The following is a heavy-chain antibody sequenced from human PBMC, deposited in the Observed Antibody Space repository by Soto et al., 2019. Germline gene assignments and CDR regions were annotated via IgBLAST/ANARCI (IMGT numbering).Heavy chain of an antibody. J-gene: IGHJ5*02. V-gene: IGHV3-30*18. D-gene: IGHD4-17*01. CDR3: AKYGENGEHGDWFDP. Sequence: LRLSCAASGFTFSSYGMHWVRQAPGKGLEWVAVISFDGTKKYYADSVKGRFTISRDNSKNTLFLQMNSLRAEDTALYYCAKYGENGEHGDWFDPWGPGTLVTVSS. CDR1: GFTFSSYG. CDR2: ISFDGTKK.